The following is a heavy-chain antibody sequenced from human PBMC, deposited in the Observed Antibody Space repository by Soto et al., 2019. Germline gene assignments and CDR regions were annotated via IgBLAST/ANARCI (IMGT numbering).Heavy chain of an antibody. D-gene: IGHD5-18*01. CDR2: INHSGST. Sequence: SETLSPTCAVYGGSFSGYYWSWIRQPPGKGLEWIGEINHSGSTNYNPSFKSRVTISVDTSKNQFSLKLSSVTAADTAVYYCARVRVGASYGRRNWFDPWGQGTLVTVSS. J-gene: IGHJ5*02. CDR1: GGSFSGYY. CDR3: ARVRVGASYGRRNWFDP. V-gene: IGHV4-34*01.